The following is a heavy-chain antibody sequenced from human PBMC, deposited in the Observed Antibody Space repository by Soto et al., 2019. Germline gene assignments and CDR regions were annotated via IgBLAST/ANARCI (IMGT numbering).Heavy chain of an antibody. CDR1: GFSFRNYG. Sequence: QAPLVESGGGVVQPGRSLRLSCTASGFSFRNYGMHLVRQAPGKGLEWVAVIWHDGSNKYYVDSVKGRFTISRDNSKNTLSLQMNSLRVEDTAMYYCASSPRVRHPLPADYWGQGTPGTVSS. D-gene: IGHD6-25*01. V-gene: IGHV3-33*03. CDR3: ASSPRVRHPLPADY. CDR2: IWHDGSNK. J-gene: IGHJ4*02.